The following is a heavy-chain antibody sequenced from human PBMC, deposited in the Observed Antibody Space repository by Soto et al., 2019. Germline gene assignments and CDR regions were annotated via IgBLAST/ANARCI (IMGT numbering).Heavy chain of an antibody. V-gene: IGHV1-69*13. J-gene: IGHJ6*02. CDR2: IIPIFGTA. D-gene: IGHD5-18*01. CDR3: ARVVETVDTAMVTRSDYYYGMDV. Sequence: ASVKVSCKASGGTFSSYAISWVRQAPGQGLEWMGGIIPIFGTANYAQKFQGRVTITADESTSTAYMELSSLRSEDTAVYYCARVVETVDTAMVTRSDYYYGMDVWCQGTTVTVSS. CDR1: GGTFSSYA.